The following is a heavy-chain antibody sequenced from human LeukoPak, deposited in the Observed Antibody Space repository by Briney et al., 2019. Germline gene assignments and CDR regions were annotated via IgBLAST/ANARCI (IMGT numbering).Heavy chain of an antibody. CDR2: IIPICGTA. CDR3: ARGPALRYFDWIRNNWFDP. D-gene: IGHD3-9*01. V-gene: IGHV1-69*05. CDR1: GGTFSSYA. Sequence: SVKVSCKASGGTFSSYAISCGRQAPGQGREWMGGIIPICGTANYAQKFQGRVTITTEDSTTTAYMELSSLRSEDTAVYYCARGPALRYFDWIRNNWFDPWGQGTLVTVSS. J-gene: IGHJ5*02.